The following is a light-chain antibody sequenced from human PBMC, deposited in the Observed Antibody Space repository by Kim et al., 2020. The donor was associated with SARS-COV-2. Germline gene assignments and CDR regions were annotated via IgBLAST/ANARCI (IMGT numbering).Light chain of an antibody. CDR2: GKN. V-gene: IGLV3-19*01. Sequence: SSELTQDPAVSVALGQTVRITCQGDSLRSYYASWYQQKPGQAPVLVIYGKNNRPSGIPDRFSGSSSGHTASLTITGALAEDEADYSCNSRDSSGNVVFGG. CDR1: SLRSYY. CDR3: NSRDSSGNVV. J-gene: IGLJ2*01.